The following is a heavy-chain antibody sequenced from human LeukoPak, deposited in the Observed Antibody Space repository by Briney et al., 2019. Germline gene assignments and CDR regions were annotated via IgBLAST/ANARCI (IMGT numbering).Heavy chain of an antibody. CDR1: GGSFSGYY. Sequence: SETLSLTCAVYGGSFSGYYWSWIRQPPGKGLEWIGEINHSGSTNYNPSLESRVTISVDTSKNQFSLKLSSVTAADTAVYYCASPLGYYGRGWGKGTTVTVSS. D-gene: IGHD3-10*02. CDR2: INHSGST. J-gene: IGHJ6*04. CDR3: ASPLGYYGRG. V-gene: IGHV4-34*01.